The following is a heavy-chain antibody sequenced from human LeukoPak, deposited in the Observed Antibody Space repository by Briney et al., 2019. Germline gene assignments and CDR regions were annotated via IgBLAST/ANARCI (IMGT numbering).Heavy chain of an antibody. J-gene: IGHJ4*02. V-gene: IGHV3-30*04. CDR2: LSYDGRDT. CDR3: ARDQPSRAADYYFDY. D-gene: IGHD6-13*01. CDR1: GFAFSIYP. Sequence: PGGSLRLSCVASGFAFSIYPMHWVRQAPGKGLEWVSVLSYDGRDTHSADSVKGRFTISRDNSKNTLYLQMNSLRTEDTAVYYCARDQPSRAADYYFDYWGQGTLVTVSS.